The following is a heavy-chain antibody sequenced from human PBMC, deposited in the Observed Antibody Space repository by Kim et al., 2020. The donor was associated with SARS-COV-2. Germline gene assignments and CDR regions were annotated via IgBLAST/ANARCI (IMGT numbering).Heavy chain of an antibody. D-gene: IGHD4-17*01. V-gene: IGHV4-39*01. CDR3: ARRDYGGTSRLMSAFDI. CDR2: IYYSGST. CDR1: GGSISSSSYY. Sequence: SETLSLTCTVSGGSISSSSYYWGWIRQPPGKGLEWIGSIYYSGSTYYNPSLKSRVTISVDTSKNQFSLKLSSVTAADTAVYYCARRDYGGTSRLMSAFDIWGQGTMVTVSS. J-gene: IGHJ3*02.